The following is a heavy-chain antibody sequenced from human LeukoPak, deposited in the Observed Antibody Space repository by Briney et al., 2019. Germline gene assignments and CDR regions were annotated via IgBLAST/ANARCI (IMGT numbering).Heavy chain of an antibody. D-gene: IGHD5-24*01. CDR2: IYPGDSDT. CDR3: ARQAPLGGDLWLQFRIPYYCFDY. V-gene: IGHV5-51*01. CDR1: GYSFTGYW. J-gene: IGHJ4*02. Sequence: GESLKISCKGSGYSFTGYWIGWVRQMPGKGLEWMGIIYPGDSDTRYSPSFQGQVTISADKSISTAYLQWSSLKASDTAMYYCARQAPLGGDLWLQFRIPYYCFDYWGQGTLVTVSS.